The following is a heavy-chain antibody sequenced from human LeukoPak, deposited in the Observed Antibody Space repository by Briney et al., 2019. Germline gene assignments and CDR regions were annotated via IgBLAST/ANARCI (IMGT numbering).Heavy chain of an antibody. CDR1: GFTFSSYA. J-gene: IGHJ6*02. CDR2: ISYDGSNK. V-gene: IGHV3-30-3*01. CDR3: ARQEYSSSPVGMDV. D-gene: IGHD6-6*01. Sequence: GRSLRLSCAASGFTFSSYAMHWVRQAPGKGLEWVAVISYDGSNKYYADSVKGRFTISRDNSKNTLYLQMNSLRAEDTAVYYCARQEYSSSPVGMDVWGQGTTVTVSS.